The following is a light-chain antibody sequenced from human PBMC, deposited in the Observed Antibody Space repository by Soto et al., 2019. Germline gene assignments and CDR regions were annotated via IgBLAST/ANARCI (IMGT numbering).Light chain of an antibody. Sequence: EIGLTQSPGTLSLSPGERATLSCRASPSVSSSYLAWYQQKPGQAPRLLIYGASSRATGIPDRFSGSGSGTDFTLTISRLEPEDLAVYYCQQYGRSPFTFGPGTKVDIK. CDR1: PSVSSSY. V-gene: IGKV3-20*01. CDR3: QQYGRSPFT. J-gene: IGKJ3*01. CDR2: GAS.